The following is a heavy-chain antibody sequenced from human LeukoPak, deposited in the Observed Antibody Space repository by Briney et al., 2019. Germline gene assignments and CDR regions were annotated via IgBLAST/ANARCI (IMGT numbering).Heavy chain of an antibody. CDR3: ARVRVGTTTFDY. CDR1: GFTFSSYW. J-gene: IGHJ4*02. Sequence: GSLNLSCAASGFTFSSYWMHWVRPAPGKGLVWVSRINSDGSSTSYADSVKGRFTISRDNAKNTLYMQMNSLRAEDTAVYYCARVRVGTTTFDYWGQGTLVTVSS. D-gene: IGHD1-26*01. V-gene: IGHV3-74*01. CDR2: INSDGSST.